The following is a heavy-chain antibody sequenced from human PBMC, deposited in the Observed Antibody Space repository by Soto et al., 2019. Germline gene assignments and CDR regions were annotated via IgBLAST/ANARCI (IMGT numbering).Heavy chain of an antibody. CDR1: GGTFSSYA. CDR3: ARMWQLWNGMDV. J-gene: IGHJ6*02. D-gene: IGHD2-15*01. V-gene: IGHV1-69*13. CDR2: IIPIFGTA. Sequence: SVKVSCKASGGTFSSYAISWVRQAPGQGLEWMGGIIPIFGTANYAQKFQGRVTSTAGESTSTAYMELSSLRAEDTAVYYCARMWQLWNGMDVGGQGTTVTVYS.